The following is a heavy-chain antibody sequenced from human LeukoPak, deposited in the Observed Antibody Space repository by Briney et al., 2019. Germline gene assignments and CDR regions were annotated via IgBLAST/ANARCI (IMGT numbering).Heavy chain of an antibody. CDR1: GYTFTGYY. D-gene: IGHD2-8*02. CDR3: ARSTGHYFDY. CDR2: INPNSGGT. V-gene: IGHV1-2*06. J-gene: IGHJ4*02. Sequence: GASVKVSCKASGYTFTGYYMHWVRQAPGQGLEWMGRINPNSGGTNYAQRFQGRVTMTRDTSISTAYMDLSSLRSDDTAVYYCARSTGHYFDYWGQGILVTVSS.